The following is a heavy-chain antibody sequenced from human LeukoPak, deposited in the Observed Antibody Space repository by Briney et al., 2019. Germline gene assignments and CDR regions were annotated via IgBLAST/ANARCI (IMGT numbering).Heavy chain of an antibody. J-gene: IGHJ4*02. D-gene: IGHD2-15*01. CDR2: ISTDGYTT. CDR3: VVGGSPGY. V-gene: IGHV3-74*01. CDR1: GLAFSAYK. Sequence: GGSLRLSCAASGLAFSAYKMHWVRQAPRKGLVWVSRISTDGYTTDYADFVQGRSTASRGNTKNTWSLEMNSLRAEDTAVYYCVVGGSPGYWGQGTLVTVSS.